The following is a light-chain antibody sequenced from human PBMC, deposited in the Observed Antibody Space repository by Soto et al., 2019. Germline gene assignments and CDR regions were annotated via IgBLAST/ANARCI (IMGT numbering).Light chain of an antibody. CDR1: QSVSSY. Sequence: EIVLTQSPATLSLSPGERATLSCRASQSVSSYLAWYQQKPGQAPRLLIYDASNRATGIPARFTGSGSGTNFTITTSILDPEDFAGYYCHPRSSSIAFLQGTRLEI. V-gene: IGKV3-11*01. CDR2: DAS. J-gene: IGKJ5*01. CDR3: HPRSSSIA.